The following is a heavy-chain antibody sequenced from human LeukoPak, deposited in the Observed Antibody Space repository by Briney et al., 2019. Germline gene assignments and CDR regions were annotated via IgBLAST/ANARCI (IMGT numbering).Heavy chain of an antibody. V-gene: IGHV3-30*02. D-gene: IGHD1-26*01. CDR3: AKGGYGGSYHPNHHWFDP. CDR1: GFTFTNYC. CDR2: IRYDGGIK. Sequence: GGSLRLSCAASGFTFTNYCFHWVRQAPGEGLEWVAFIRYDGGIKYYADSVKGRFTISRDNSKNTLYLQVNSLRPDDTALYYCAKGGYGGSYHPNHHWFDPWGQGTLVTVSS. J-gene: IGHJ5*02.